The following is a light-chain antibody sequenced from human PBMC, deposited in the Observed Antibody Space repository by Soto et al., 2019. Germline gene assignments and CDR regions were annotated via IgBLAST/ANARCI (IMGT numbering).Light chain of an antibody. V-gene: IGKV3-20*01. Sequence: EIVLTQSPGTLSLSPGERATLSCRASQSVASDYMAWYQQKPGQAPRLLIYSASSRNTGIPDRFTGSGSGTDFTLTISRLEPEDFAVDFCQQYSSFHRTFGQGTKLEI. CDR1: QSVASDY. CDR3: QQYSSFHRT. CDR2: SAS. J-gene: IGKJ2*02.